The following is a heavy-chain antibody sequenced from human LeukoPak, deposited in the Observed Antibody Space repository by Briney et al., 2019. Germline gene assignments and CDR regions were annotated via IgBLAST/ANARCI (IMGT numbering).Heavy chain of an antibody. CDR1: GFTFSSYS. CDR3: ARDGTGYSSGWYLYMDV. Sequence: GESLRLSCAASGFTFSSYSMTWVRQAPGKGLEWVSSISGSSTYIYYADSVKGRFTISRDDAKNSLYLQMNSLRAEDTAVYYCARDGTGYSSGWYLYMDVWGKGTTVTVSS. V-gene: IGHV3-21*01. D-gene: IGHD6-19*01. J-gene: IGHJ6*03. CDR2: ISGSSTYI.